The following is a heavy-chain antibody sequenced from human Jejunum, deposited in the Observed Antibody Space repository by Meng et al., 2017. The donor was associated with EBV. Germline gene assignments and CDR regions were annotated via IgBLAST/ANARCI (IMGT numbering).Heavy chain of an antibody. Sequence: QVQLVEAGAELKQPGASVMVSWKTSGNTVTRYARNWVRRAPGQGLDWMGLINSKTGNPSYTQGFTGRIVVSLDTSVSTAYLQISSLEAADTAVYDSARDVETATFDYWGQGTLVTVSS. CDR1: GNTVTRYA. D-gene: IGHD5-24*01. V-gene: IGHV7-4-1*02. CDR3: ARDVETATFDY. CDR2: INSKTGNP. J-gene: IGHJ4*02.